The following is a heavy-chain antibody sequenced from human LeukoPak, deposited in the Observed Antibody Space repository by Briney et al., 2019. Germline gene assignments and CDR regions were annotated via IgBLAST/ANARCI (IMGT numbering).Heavy chain of an antibody. J-gene: IGHJ6*02. Sequence: GESLKISCKGSGYSFTSYWIGWVRQMPGKGLEWMGIIYPGDSDTRYSPSFQGQVTISADKSISTAYLQWSSLKASDTAMYYCARQEQQLAYYYYYGMDVWGQGTTVTVSS. CDR3: ARQEQQLAYYYYYGMDV. CDR1: GYSFTSYW. D-gene: IGHD6-13*01. CDR2: IYPGDSDT. V-gene: IGHV5-51*01.